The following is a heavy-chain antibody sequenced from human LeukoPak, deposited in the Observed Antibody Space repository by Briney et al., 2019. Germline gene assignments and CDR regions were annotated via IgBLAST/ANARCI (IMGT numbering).Heavy chain of an antibody. V-gene: IGHV3-30*02. CDR1: GFTFSSHG. D-gene: IGHD5-18*01. CDR3: AKTRYSYGYYFDY. J-gene: IGHJ4*02. CDR2: IRYDGSNK. Sequence: GGSLRLSCAASGFTFSSHGMHWVRQAPGKGLEWVAFIRYDGSNKYYADSVKGRFTISRDNSKNTLYLQMNSLRAEGTAVYYCAKTRYSYGYYFDYWGQGTLVTVSS.